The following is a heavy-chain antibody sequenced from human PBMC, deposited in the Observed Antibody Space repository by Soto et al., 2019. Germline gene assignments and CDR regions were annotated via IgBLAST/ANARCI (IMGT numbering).Heavy chain of an antibody. J-gene: IGHJ6*02. V-gene: IGHV3-30-3*01. Sequence: QVQLVESGGGVVQPGRSLRLSCAASGFTFSSYAMHWVRQAPGKGLEWVAVISYDGSNKYYADSVKGRFTISRDNSKNTLYLQMNSLRAEDTAVYYCARDWGSGRNYYCMDVWGQGTTVTVSS. CDR2: ISYDGSNK. CDR1: GFTFSSYA. D-gene: IGHD3-10*01. CDR3: ARDWGSGRNYYCMDV.